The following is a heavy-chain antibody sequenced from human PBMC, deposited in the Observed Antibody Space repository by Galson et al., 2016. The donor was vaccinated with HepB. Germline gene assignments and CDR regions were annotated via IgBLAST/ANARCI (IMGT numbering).Heavy chain of an antibody. CDR1: GFTFVNYV. CDR3: ARSDYFGSGNYEF. J-gene: IGHJ4*02. CDR2: ITSGDTT. Sequence: SLRLSCAASGFTFVNYVMNWVRRAPGKGLEWVSLITSGDTTYYADAVKGRFTIFRDNSKNTLSLQMTRLRVEDTAVYFCARSDYFGSGNYEFWGQGSLVIVSS. D-gene: IGHD3-10*01. V-gene: IGHV3-23*01.